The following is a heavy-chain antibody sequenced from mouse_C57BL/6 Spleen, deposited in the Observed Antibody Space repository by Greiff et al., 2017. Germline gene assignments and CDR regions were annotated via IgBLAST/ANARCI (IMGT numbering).Heavy chain of an antibody. CDR1: GFSLTSYG. J-gene: IGHJ1*03. D-gene: IGHD1-1*01. CDR2: IWSGGST. CDR3: ATNKFITTVVAPGNCDV. V-gene: IGHV2-2*01. Sequence: QVQLQQSGPGLVQPSQSLSITCTVSGFSLTSYGVHWVRQSPGKGLEWLGVIWSGGSTDYNAAFISRLSISKDNSKSQVFFKMNSLQADDTAIYYCATNKFITTVVAPGNCDVWGTGTTVTVSS.